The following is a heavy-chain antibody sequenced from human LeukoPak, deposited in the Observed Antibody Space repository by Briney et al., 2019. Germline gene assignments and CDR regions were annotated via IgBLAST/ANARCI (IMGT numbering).Heavy chain of an antibody. Sequence: SQTLSLTCTVSGGSISSGYYYWSWIRQPPRKGLEWFGYIYYSRSTYYNPSLKSRVTISVDTSKNQFSLKLSSVTAADTAVYYCARHERRSITMVRGGGFDPWGQGTLVTVSS. CDR3: ARHERRSITMVRGGGFDP. CDR2: IYYSRST. CDR1: GGSISSGYYY. V-gene: IGHV4-30-4*01. D-gene: IGHD3-10*01. J-gene: IGHJ5*02.